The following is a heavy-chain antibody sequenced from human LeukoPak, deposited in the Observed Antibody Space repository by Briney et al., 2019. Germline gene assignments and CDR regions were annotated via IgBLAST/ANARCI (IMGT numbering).Heavy chain of an antibody. J-gene: IGHJ6*02. CDR1: GGSISSYY. Sequence: PSETLSLTCTVSGGSISSYYWSWIRQPPGEGLEWIGYIYYSGSTNYNPSLKSRVTISVDTSKNQFSLKLSAVTAADTAVYYCARLSGLWYRSSWYPVGYDYSYYYGMDVWGQGTTVTVSS. CDR3: ARLSGLWYRSSWYPVGYDYSYYYGMDV. CDR2: IYYSGST. V-gene: IGHV4-59*08. D-gene: IGHD6-13*01.